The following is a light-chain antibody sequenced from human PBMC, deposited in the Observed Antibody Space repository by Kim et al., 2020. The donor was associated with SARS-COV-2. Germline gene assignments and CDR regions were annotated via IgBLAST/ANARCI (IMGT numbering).Light chain of an antibody. Sequence: ASVGDRVTITCRASQSISNWLAWYQQKPGKAPNLLIFKASNLQSGVPSRFSGSGSGTEFTLTISSLQPDDFATYYCQHYNSFPWTFGQGTKVDIK. J-gene: IGKJ1*01. V-gene: IGKV1-5*03. CDR3: QHYNSFPWT. CDR1: QSISNW. CDR2: KAS.